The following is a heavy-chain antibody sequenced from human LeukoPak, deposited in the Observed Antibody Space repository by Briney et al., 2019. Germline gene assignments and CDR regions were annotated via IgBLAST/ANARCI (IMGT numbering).Heavy chain of an antibody. CDR1: GGSISSSSYY. CDR2: IYYSGST. Sequence: SETLSLTCTVSGGSISSSSYYWSWIRQPPGKGLEWIGYIYYSGSTNYNPSLKSRVTISVDTSKNQFSLKLSSVTAADTAVYYCARGGGIAVAGLLNWFDPWGQGTLVTVSS. V-gene: IGHV4-61*01. CDR3: ARGGGIAVAGLLNWFDP. D-gene: IGHD6-19*01. J-gene: IGHJ5*02.